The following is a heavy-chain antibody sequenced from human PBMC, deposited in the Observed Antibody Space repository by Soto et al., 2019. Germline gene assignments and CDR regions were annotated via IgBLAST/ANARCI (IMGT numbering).Heavy chain of an antibody. J-gene: IGHJ3*01. CDR2: IYTSGST. Sequence: EVQLVESGGGLVQPGGSLRLSCAASGFIVTSNYMSWVRQAPGKGLEWVSVIYTSGSTYYADSVKGRFTISRDNSKNIVYLQMNSLRAEDTAVYYCARGDGALDVWGQGTLVTVS. CDR1: GFIVTSNY. V-gene: IGHV3-66*01. D-gene: IGHD3-10*01. CDR3: ARGDGALDV.